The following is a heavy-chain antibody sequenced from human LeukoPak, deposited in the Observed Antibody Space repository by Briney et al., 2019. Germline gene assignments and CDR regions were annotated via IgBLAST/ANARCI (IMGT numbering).Heavy chain of an antibody. CDR2: INPSGGST. Sequence: GASVKVSCKASGYTFTSYYMHWVRQAPGQGLEWMGIINPSGGSTSYAQKFQGRVTMTRDMSTSTVYVELSSLRSEDTAVYYCARRADVDTALGANFDYWGQGTLVTVSS. V-gene: IGHV1-46*01. J-gene: IGHJ4*02. CDR1: GYTFTSYY. CDR3: ARRADVDTALGANFDY. D-gene: IGHD5-18*01.